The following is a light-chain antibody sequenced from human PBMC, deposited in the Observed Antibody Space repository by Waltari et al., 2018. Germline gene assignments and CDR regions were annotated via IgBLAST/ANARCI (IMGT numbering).Light chain of an antibody. V-gene: IGKV3-20*01. J-gene: IGKJ4*01. CDR3: QQYGSSPLT. CDR1: RSFTSSY. CDR2: GAS. Sequence: EIVLTQSPGTLSLSPGERATLYCRAGRSFTSSYLAWYQQKPGQAPRLLIYGASSRATGIPDRFSGSGSGTDFTLTISRLEPEDFAVYYCQQYGSSPLTFGGGTKVEIK.